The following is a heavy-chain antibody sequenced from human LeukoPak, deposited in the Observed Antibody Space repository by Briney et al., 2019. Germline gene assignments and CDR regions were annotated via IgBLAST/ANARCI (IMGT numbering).Heavy chain of an antibody. J-gene: IGHJ6*02. CDR2: IRGGSTYT. V-gene: IGHV3-11*06. D-gene: IGHD3-3*01. CDR3: ARSLISAVIGMDV. Sequence: GGSLRLSCAGSGFTFKDYYLNWIRQAPGQGLEWVSYIRGGSTYTNYANSVKGRFTISRDNARNSLFLQMNSLTAEDTAIYYCARSLISAVIGMDVWGQGTAVTVSS. CDR1: GFTFKDYY.